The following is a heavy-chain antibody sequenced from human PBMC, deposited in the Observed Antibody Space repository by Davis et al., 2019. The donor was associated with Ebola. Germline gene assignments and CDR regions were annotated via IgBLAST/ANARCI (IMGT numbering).Heavy chain of an antibody. V-gene: IGHV1-18*01. CDR3: ARAIVVVPAANENYYYYYYGMDV. D-gene: IGHD2-2*01. CDR2: ISAYNGNT. Sequence: ASVKVSCKASGYTFTSYGISWVRQAPGQGLEWMGWISAYNGNTNYAQKLQGRVTMTTDTSTSTAYMELSSLRSEDTAVYYCARAIVVVPAANENYYYYYYGMDVWGQGTTVTVSS. J-gene: IGHJ6*02. CDR1: GYTFTSYG.